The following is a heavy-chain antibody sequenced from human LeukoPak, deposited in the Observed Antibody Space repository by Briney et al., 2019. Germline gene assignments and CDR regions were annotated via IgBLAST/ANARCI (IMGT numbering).Heavy chain of an antibody. CDR3: AKDLSGSPGYYYGMDV. Sequence: GGSLRLSCAASGFTISSYAMSWVRQAPGKGLEWVSAISGSGGSTYYADSVKGRFTISRDNSKNTLYLQMNSLRAEDTAVYYCAKDLSGSPGYYYGMDVWGQGTTVTVSS. V-gene: IGHV3-23*01. J-gene: IGHJ6*02. CDR2: ISGSGGST. D-gene: IGHD3-10*01. CDR1: GFTISSYA.